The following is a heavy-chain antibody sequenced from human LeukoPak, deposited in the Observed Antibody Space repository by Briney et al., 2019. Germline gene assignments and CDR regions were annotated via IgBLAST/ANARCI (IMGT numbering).Heavy chain of an antibody. D-gene: IGHD4-23*01. CDR2: IYYSGST. J-gene: IGHJ4*02. V-gene: IGHV4-59*08. CDR1: GGSISSYY. Sequence: SETLSLTCTVSGGSISSYYWSWIRQPPGKGLEWIGYIYYSGSTNYNPSLKSRVTISVDTSKNQFSLKLSPVTAADTAVYYCARHFNGGYYFDYWGQGTLVTVSS. CDR3: ARHFNGGYYFDY.